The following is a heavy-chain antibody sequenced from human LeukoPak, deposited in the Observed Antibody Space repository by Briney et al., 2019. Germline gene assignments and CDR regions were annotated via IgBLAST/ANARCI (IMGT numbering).Heavy chain of an antibody. CDR3: ARALDYYDSSGYYVFGY. Sequence: ASVKVSCKASGGTFSSYAISWVRQAPGQGLEWMGGIIPIFGTANYAQKFQGRVTITADESMSTAYMELSSLRSEDTAVYYCARALDYYDSSGYYVFGYWGQGTLVTVSS. V-gene: IGHV1-69*13. J-gene: IGHJ4*02. CDR2: IIPIFGTA. D-gene: IGHD3-22*01. CDR1: GGTFSSYA.